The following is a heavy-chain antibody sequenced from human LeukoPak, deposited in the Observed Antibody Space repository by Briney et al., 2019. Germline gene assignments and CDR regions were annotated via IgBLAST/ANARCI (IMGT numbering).Heavy chain of an antibody. CDR1: GFTFSSYA. CDR2: ISYDGSNK. V-gene: IGHV3-30*04. CDR3: ARAYYYDSSGSPAY. Sequence: PGGSLRLSCAASGFTFSSYAMHWVRQAPGKGLEWVAVISYDGSNKYYADSVKGRFTISRDNSKNTLYLQMNSLRAEDTAVYYCARAYYYDSSGSPAYWGQGTLVTVSS. D-gene: IGHD3-22*01. J-gene: IGHJ4*02.